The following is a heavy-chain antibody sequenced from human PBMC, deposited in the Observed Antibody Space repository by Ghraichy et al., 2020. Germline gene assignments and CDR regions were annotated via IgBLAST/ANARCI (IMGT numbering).Heavy chain of an antibody. Sequence: VKVSCKASGYTFTRYYMHWVRQAPGQGPEWMGVINPSGGSTSYAQKFQGRVTMTSDTSTSTAYMELSSLRSEDTAVYYCVQFSSTTSCPPRGLDVWGQGTTVTVSS. CDR1: GYTFTRYY. V-gene: IGHV1-46*01. CDR3: VQFSSTTSCPPRGLDV. CDR2: INPSGGST. J-gene: IGHJ6*02. D-gene: IGHD2-2*01.